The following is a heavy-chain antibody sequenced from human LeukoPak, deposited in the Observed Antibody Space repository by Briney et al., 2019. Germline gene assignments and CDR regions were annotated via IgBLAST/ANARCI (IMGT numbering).Heavy chain of an antibody. D-gene: IGHD6-13*01. CDR3: ARDREGAAAPRPFDY. J-gene: IGHJ4*02. CDR1: GGTFSSYA. CDR2: IIPIFGTA. Sequence: SVKVSCKASGGTFSSYAISWVRQAPGQGLEWMGGIIPIFGTANYAQKFQGRVTITADESTSTAYMELSSLRSEDTAVYYCARDREGAAAPRPFDYWGQGTLVTVSS. V-gene: IGHV1-69*01.